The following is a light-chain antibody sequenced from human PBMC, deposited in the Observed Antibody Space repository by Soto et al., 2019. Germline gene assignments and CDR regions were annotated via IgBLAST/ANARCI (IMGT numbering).Light chain of an antibody. CDR1: QSVSASF. J-gene: IGKJ1*01. CDR2: GAS. V-gene: IGKV3-20*01. CDR3: QQYVASPWT. Sequence: EIVLTQSPGTLSLSPGETATLSCRTSQSVSASFLAWYQQKPGQAPRLLIFGASNRAAGVPDRLSGSGSGTEFTLTINRLEPEDLAVYYCQQYVASPWTFGQGTKVEIK.